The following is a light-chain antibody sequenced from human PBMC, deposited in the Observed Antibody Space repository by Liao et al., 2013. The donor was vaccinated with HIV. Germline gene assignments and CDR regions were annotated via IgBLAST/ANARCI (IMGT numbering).Light chain of an antibody. CDR2: QDS. CDR3: QTWDSSTAHVV. Sequence: SYELTQPPAVSVSPGQTASITCSGDRLGDKYACWYQQKPGQSPVVVIYQDSKRPSGIPERFSGSNSGNTATLTISGTQAMDEAYYYCQTWDSSTAHVVFGGGTKLTVL. V-gene: IGLV3-1*01. J-gene: IGLJ2*01. CDR1: RLGDKY.